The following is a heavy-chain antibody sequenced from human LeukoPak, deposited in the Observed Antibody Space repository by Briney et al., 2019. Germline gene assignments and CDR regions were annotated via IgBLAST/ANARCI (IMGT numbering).Heavy chain of an antibody. Sequence: SQTLSLTCVISGDSVSSNSAAWNWIRQSPSRGLEWLGRTYYRSKWYSDYAVSVKSRISINPDTSKNQFSLHLNSVTPEDTAVYYCARSGMVFTPEDQFDYWGQGTLVTVSS. CDR3: ARSGMVFTPEDQFDY. CDR1: GDSVSSNSAA. V-gene: IGHV6-1*01. J-gene: IGHJ4*02. CDR2: TYYRSKWYS. D-gene: IGHD2-15*01.